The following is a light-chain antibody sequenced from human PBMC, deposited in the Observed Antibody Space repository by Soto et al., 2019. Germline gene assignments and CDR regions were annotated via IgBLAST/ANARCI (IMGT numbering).Light chain of an antibody. CDR1: QSVSTNY. CDR3: QQYSGSSYT. J-gene: IGKJ2*01. V-gene: IGKV3-20*01. CDR2: GTT. Sequence: ETVLTQSPGTLSLSPGEIATLSCRASQSVSTNYLAWYQQKPGLAPRLVIYGTTSRATGIPDRFSGSGSGTDFTLTISRLEPEDFAVYYCQQYSGSSYTFGQGTKLEI.